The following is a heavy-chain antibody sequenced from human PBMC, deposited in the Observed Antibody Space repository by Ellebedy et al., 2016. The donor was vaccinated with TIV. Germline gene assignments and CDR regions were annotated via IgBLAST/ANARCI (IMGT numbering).Heavy chain of an antibody. Sequence: GGSLRLXXAASGFTFSSYSMNWVRQAPGKGLEWVVLIWYDGSKQYYADSVKGRFTISRDDSKNTLNLQMNSLRAEDTAVYYCARGTWFGESGIAMDAWGQGTRVTVSS. CDR1: GFTFSSYS. J-gene: IGHJ6*02. D-gene: IGHD3-10*01. CDR3: ARGTWFGESGIAMDA. V-gene: IGHV3-33*08. CDR2: IWYDGSKQ.